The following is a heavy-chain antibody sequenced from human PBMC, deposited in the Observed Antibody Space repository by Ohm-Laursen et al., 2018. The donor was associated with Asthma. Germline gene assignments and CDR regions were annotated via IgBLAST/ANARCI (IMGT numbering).Heavy chain of an antibody. Sequence: SLRLSCAASGFTFSSYSMNWVRQAPGKGLEWVSSISSSSSYIYYADSVKGRFTISRDNAKNSLYLQMNSLRAEDTAVYYCARDRYYYDSDDYWGQGTLVTVSS. CDR2: ISSSSSYI. CDR3: ARDRYYYDSDDY. CDR1: GFTFSSYS. D-gene: IGHD3-22*01. V-gene: IGHV3-21*01. J-gene: IGHJ4*02.